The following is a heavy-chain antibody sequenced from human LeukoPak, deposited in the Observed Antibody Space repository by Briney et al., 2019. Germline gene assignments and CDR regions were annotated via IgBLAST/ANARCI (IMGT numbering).Heavy chain of an antibody. V-gene: IGHV4-59*03. CDR2: IYYRGTP. CDR3: AAESERWLLRS. Sequence: SETLSLTCTVSDGSISSYYWSWIRQPPGKGLEWVGQIYYRGTPSYNPSLKSRVTISIDTSKNQFSLKLNSMTAADTAVYYCAAESERWLLRSWGQGTLVTVSS. CDR1: DGSISSYY. J-gene: IGHJ4*02. D-gene: IGHD6-19*01.